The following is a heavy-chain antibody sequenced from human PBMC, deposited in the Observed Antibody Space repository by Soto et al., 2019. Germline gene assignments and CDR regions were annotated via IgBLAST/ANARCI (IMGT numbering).Heavy chain of an antibody. V-gene: IGHV3-48*02. CDR2: ISSSSSTI. D-gene: IGHD4-17*01. CDR1: GFTFSSYS. J-gene: IGHJ5*02. CDR3: ARENYGDYLHWFDP. Sequence: EVQLVESGGGLVQPGGSLRLSCAASGFTFSSYSMNWVRQAPGKGLEWVSYISSSSSTIYYADSVKGRFTISRDNAKNSLYLKLNSLRDEDTAVYYCARENYGDYLHWFDPWGQGTLVTVSS.